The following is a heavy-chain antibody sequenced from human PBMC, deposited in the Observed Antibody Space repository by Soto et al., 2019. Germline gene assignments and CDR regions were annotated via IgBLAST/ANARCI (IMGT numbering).Heavy chain of an antibody. CDR1: DYTFAAYW. V-gene: IGHV5-51*01. J-gene: IGHJ3*01. CDR3: ATPDCTNGVSYHFYEF. D-gene: IGHD3-3*02. CDR2: VNPGDSET. Sequence: GESLKISCKGSDYTFAAYWIGWVRQLPGKGPEWMGIVNPGDSETRYSPSFQGQVTISADKSINTAYLQWSSLKASDTAMYYCATPDCTNGVSYHFYEFWGQGTMVTVSS.